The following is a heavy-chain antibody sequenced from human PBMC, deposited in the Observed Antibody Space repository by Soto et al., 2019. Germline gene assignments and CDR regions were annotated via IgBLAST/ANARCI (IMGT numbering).Heavy chain of an antibody. D-gene: IGHD3-22*01. CDR3: VRDRSGYPFDY. CDR1: GFTFSSYW. V-gene: IGHV3-7*03. J-gene: IGHJ4*02. Sequence: PGGSLRLSCAASGFTFSSYWMSWVRQAPGKGLEWVANINQDGSEKYYVDSVKGRFTISRDNAKNSLYLQMNSLRVEDTAVYYCVRDRSGYPFDYWGQGTLVTVSS. CDR2: INQDGSEK.